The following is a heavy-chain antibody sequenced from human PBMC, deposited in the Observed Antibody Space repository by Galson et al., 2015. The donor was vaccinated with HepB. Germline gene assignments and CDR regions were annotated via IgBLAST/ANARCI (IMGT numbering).Heavy chain of an antibody. J-gene: IGHJ4*02. CDR3: ARDPQFIDY. CDR2: ISGSSSSM. Sequence: SLRLSCAASGFTFSAHSMHWVRQAPGKGLEWVSYISGSSSSMYYADSVRGRFTISRDNAKNSLYLQMNSLRDEDTAVYYCARDPQFIDYWGQGTLVAVSS. CDR1: GFTFSAHS. V-gene: IGHV3-48*02.